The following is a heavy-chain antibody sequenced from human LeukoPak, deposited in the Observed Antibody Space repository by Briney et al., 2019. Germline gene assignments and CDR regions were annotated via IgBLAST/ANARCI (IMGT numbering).Heavy chain of an antibody. Sequence: GGSLRLSCAASGLTVSINYMSCVRQAPGKGLEWVSVLYSGGGTFYTDSVKDRFTISRDNFKNTLYLQMNSLRAEDTAVYYCERGVTSYYKAPFGDWGQGTLVIVSS. D-gene: IGHD1-26*01. CDR1: GLTVSINY. CDR3: ERGVTSYYKAPFGD. V-gene: IGHV3-66*01. J-gene: IGHJ4*02. CDR2: LYSGGGT.